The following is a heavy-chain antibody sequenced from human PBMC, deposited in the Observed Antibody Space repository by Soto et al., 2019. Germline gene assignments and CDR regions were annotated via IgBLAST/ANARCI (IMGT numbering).Heavy chain of an antibody. V-gene: IGHV4-31*03. Sequence: SETLSLTCTVSGGSISSSGYYWNWIRHLPGKGLEWIGTIYFSGSAHFNPSLKSRVTISIDTTKNQFSLKLSSVTAADTAVYYCARSRLGDGYNFGYYFDYWGQGTLVTVSS. J-gene: IGHJ4*02. CDR1: GGSISSSGYY. CDR3: ARSRLGDGYNFGYYFDY. CDR2: IYFSGSA. D-gene: IGHD5-12*01.